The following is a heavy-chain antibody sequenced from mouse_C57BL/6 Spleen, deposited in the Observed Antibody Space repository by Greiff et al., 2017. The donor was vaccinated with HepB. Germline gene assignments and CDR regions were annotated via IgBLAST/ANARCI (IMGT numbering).Heavy chain of an antibody. D-gene: IGHD2-1*01. V-gene: IGHV1-82*01. CDR2: IYPGDGDT. J-gene: IGHJ1*03. CDR3: AREGGNYWYFDV. Sequence: VQLVESGPELVKPGASVKISCKASGYAFSSSWMNWVKQRPGKGLEWIGRIYPGDGDTNYNGKFKGKATLTADKSSSTAYMQLSSLTSEDSAVYFCAREGGNYWYFDVWGTGTTVTVSS. CDR1: GYAFSSSW.